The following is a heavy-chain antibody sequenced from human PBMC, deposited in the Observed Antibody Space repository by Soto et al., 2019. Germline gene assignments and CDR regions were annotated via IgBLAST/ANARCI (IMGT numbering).Heavy chain of an antibody. CDR3: ARYIPGVRYYGMDV. Sequence: EVQLLESGGGLVQPGGSLRLSCAASGFTFSSYAMKWVRQAPGKGLEWVSLIGESGTPTYYAHSVKGRFTISRDNSGNTLFLEMYSLRAEDTAVYYCARYIPGVRYYGMDVWGPGTAVTVSS. D-gene: IGHD2-2*01. V-gene: IGHV3-23*01. CDR1: GFTFSSYA. CDR2: IGESGTPT. J-gene: IGHJ6*02.